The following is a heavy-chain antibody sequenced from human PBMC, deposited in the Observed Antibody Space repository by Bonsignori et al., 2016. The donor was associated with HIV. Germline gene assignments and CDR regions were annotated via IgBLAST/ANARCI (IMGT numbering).Heavy chain of an antibody. CDR1: GNTFTGYY. CDR2: IIPNSGAT. D-gene: IGHD3-22*01. V-gene: IGHV1-2*02. J-gene: IGHJ3*01. CDR3: AHQLLLAFDL. Sequence: QVQLIQSGAEVKKPGASVKVSCKASGNTFTGYYIHWVRQAPGQGLEWMGWIIPNSGATNYAQNFQGRVTMTMDTSTSTTYMEVRRLRSDDTAVYFCAHQLLLAFDLWGQGTMV.